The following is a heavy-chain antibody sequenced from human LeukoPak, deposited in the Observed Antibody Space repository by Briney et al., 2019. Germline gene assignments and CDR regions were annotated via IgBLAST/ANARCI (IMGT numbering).Heavy chain of an antibody. CDR2: ISGSGGST. J-gene: IGHJ4*02. CDR3: AKSGGGLVGAIAGNDY. CDR1: GFTFSSYA. V-gene: IGHV3-23*01. D-gene: IGHD1-26*01. Sequence: GGSLRLSCAASGFTFSSYAMGWVRQAPGKGLEWVSAISGSGGSTYYADSVKGRFTISRDNSKNTLYLQMNSLRAEDTAVYYCAKSGGGLVGAIAGNDYWGQGTLVTVSS.